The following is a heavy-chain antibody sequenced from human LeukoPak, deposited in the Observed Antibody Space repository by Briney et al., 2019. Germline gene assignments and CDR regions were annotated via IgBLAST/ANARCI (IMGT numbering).Heavy chain of an antibody. D-gene: IGHD4-23*01. CDR3: ARDLTYGGKRGYYFDY. J-gene: IGHJ4*02. CDR2: ISYDGSNK. V-gene: IGHV3-30-3*01. Sequence: GGSLRLSCAASGFTFSSYAMHWVRQAPGKGPEWVAVISYDGSNKYYADSVKGRFTIPRDNSKNTLYLQMNSLRAEDTAVYYCARDLTYGGKRGYYFDYWGQGTLVTVSS. CDR1: GFTFSSYA.